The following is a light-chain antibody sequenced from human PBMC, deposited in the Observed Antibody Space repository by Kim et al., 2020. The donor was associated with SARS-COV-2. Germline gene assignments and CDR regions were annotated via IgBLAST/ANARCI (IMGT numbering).Light chain of an antibody. Sequence: RVTTRCSGSPSNIGTNTVNWYQQAPGTAPKLLMYSNDNRPSGVPDRFSGSKSGTSASLAISGLQSEDEADYYCAAWDDSLNAAYVFGTGTKVTVL. CDR3: AAWDDSLNAAYV. CDR1: PSNIGTNT. CDR2: SND. J-gene: IGLJ1*01. V-gene: IGLV1-44*01.